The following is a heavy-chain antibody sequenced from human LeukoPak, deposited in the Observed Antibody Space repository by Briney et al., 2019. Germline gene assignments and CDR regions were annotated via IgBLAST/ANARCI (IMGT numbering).Heavy chain of an antibody. CDR2: IYPGDSDT. J-gene: IGHJ3*02. D-gene: IGHD1-26*01. Sequence: GESLKISCKGSGYSFTSYWIGWVRQMPGKGLEWMGIIYPGDSDTRYSPSFQGQATISADKSISTAYLQWSSLKASDTAMYYCARQGVGATEFVDAFDIWGQGTMVTVSS. CDR1: GYSFTSYW. CDR3: ARQGVGATEFVDAFDI. V-gene: IGHV5-51*01.